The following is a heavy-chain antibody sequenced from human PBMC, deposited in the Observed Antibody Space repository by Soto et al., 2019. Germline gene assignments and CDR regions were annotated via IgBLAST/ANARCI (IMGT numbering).Heavy chain of an antibody. Sequence: ASVKVSCKTSEYTFTDNYIYWIRQAPGQGLEWMGWLNPNSGATDFAQRFQGRVTLTSDTSISTAYMELNRLTSDDTAVYYCARDRIAVAVANNWFDPWGQGTLVTVSS. J-gene: IGHJ5*02. CDR1: EYTFTDNY. V-gene: IGHV1-2*02. D-gene: IGHD6-19*01. CDR3: ARDRIAVAVANNWFDP. CDR2: LNPNSGAT.